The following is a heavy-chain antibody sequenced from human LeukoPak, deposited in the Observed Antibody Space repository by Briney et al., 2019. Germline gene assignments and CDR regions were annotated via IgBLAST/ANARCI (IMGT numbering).Heavy chain of an antibody. V-gene: IGHV3-64*01. Sequence: PGGSLRLSCAASGSTFTTYAMHWVRQAPGRGLEYVSAISTDGGGTYYANSVKGRFTISRDNSKNTLYLQMGSLRVEDMAVYYCARYSSGSCYDYWGQGTLVTVSS. CDR1: GSTFTTYA. D-gene: IGHD6-13*01. CDR3: ARYSSGSCYDY. CDR2: ISTDGGGT. J-gene: IGHJ4*02.